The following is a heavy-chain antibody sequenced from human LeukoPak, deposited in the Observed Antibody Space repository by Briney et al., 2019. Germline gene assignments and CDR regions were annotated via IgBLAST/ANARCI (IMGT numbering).Heavy chain of an antibody. CDR3: AKDLIAVAGDFDY. CDR2: ISYDGSNK. Sequence: PGGSLRLSCAASGFTFSTYAMHWVRQAPGKGLEWVAVISYDGSNKYYADSVKGRFTISRDNSKNTLYLQMNSLRAEDTAVYYCAKDLIAVAGDFDYWGQGTLVTVSS. CDR1: GFTFSTYA. D-gene: IGHD6-19*01. V-gene: IGHV3-30-3*02. J-gene: IGHJ4*02.